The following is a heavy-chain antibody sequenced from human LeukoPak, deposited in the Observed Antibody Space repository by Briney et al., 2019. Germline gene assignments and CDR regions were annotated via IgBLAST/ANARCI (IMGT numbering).Heavy chain of an antibody. CDR3: AKGGASVTRYVDY. CDR2: MSNSGENT. J-gene: IGHJ4*02. V-gene: IGHV3-30*18. D-gene: IGHD4-17*01. CDR1: GFTFSSYS. Sequence: GGSLRLSCAASGFTFSSYSMQWVRQTPGKGLEWVGIMSNSGENTFYGEAVKGRFTISRDNSQNTLYLQMNSLRPEDTAVYSCAKGGASVTRYVDYWGQGTLVTVSS.